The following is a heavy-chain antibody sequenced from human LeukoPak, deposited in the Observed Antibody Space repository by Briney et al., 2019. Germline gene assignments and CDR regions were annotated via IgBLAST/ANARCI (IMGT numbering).Heavy chain of an antibody. J-gene: IGHJ4*02. CDR3: ARDDYYDSSGYYYYFDY. CDR2: INHSGST. V-gene: IGHV4-34*01. Sequence: SETLSLTCAVYGGSFSGYYWSWIRQPPGKGLEWIGEINHSGSTNYNPSLKSRVTISVDTSKNQFSLKLSSVTAADTAVYYCARDDYYDSSGYYYYFDYWGQGTPVTVSS. D-gene: IGHD3-22*01. CDR1: GGSFSGYY.